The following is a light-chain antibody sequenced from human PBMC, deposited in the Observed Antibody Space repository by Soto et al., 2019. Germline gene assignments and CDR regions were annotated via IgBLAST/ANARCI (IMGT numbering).Light chain of an antibody. CDR2: ATS. CDR3: QQYDNKPPIT. J-gene: IGKJ5*01. Sequence: EIVMTQSPATLSVSPGERATLSCRASQSVSTNLAWYQQKPGQAPRLLIYATSTRATGIPDRITGSGSGTKFTLTFSSLQSEDFAVYHCQQYDNKPPITFGQGTRLEIK. CDR1: QSVSTN. V-gene: IGKV3-15*01.